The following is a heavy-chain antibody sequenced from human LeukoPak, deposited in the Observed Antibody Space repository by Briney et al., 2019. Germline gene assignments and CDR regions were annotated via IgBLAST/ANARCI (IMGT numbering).Heavy chain of an antibody. D-gene: IGHD1-14*01. V-gene: IGHV3-11*01. Sequence: PGGSLRLSCAASGFTFSDYYMSWVRQAPGKGLEWVSYLTSSGYTKYYADSVEGRFTISRDNAKKSLYLQMNSLRAEDTAVYHCARGQSRTAFDYWGQGTLVTVSS. CDR1: GFTFSDYY. CDR2: LTSSGYTK. CDR3: ARGQSRTAFDY. J-gene: IGHJ4*02.